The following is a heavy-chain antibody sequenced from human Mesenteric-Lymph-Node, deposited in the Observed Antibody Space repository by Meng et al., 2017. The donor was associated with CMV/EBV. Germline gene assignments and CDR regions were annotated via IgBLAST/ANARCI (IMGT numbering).Heavy chain of an antibody. CDR2: IIPIFGTA. Sequence: SVKVSCKASGGTFSSYAISWVRQAPGQGLEWMGGIIPIFGTANYAQKFQGRVTITRNTSISTAYMELSSLRSEDTAVYYCARGGGGYCSSTSCRNWFDPWGQGTLVTVSS. J-gene: IGHJ5*02. V-gene: IGHV1-69*05. CDR1: GGTFSSYA. CDR3: ARGGGGYCSSTSCRNWFDP. D-gene: IGHD2-2*01.